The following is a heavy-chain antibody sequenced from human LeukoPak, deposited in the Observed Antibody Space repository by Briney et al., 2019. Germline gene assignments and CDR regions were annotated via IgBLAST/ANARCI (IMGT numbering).Heavy chain of an antibody. D-gene: IGHD4-11*01. V-gene: IGHV5-51*01. CDR3: ARSATPYSNHPYYYYYGMDV. CDR2: IYPGDSDT. Sequence: GASLQISCKGSGYSFTSYWIGWVRQMPGKGLEWMGIIYPGDSDTRYSPSFQGQVTISADKSISTAYLQWSSLKASDTAMYYCARSATPYSNHPYYYYYGMDVWGQGTTVTVSS. CDR1: GYSFTSYW. J-gene: IGHJ6*02.